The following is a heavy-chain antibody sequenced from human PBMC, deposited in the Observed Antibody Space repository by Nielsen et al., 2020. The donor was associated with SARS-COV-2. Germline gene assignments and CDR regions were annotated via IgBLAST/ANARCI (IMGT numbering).Heavy chain of an antibody. D-gene: IGHD1-1*01. Sequence: SVKVSCKASGFTFTSSAVQWVRQARGQRLEWIGWIVVGSGNTNYAQKLQGRVTMTTDTSTSTAYMELRSLRSDDTAVYYCARDPVVQLERPYWFDPLGQGTLVTVSS. CDR2: IVVGSGNT. J-gene: IGHJ5*02. CDR3: ARDPVVQLERPYWFDP. CDR1: GFTFTSSA. V-gene: IGHV1-58*01.